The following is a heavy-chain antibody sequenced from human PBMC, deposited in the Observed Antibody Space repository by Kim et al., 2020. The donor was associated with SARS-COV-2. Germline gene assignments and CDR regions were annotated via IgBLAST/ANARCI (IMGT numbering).Heavy chain of an antibody. V-gene: IGHV1-46*01. CDR3: ARELKDEDWKTLWGSYPHGNYYYYGMDV. J-gene: IGHJ6*02. CDR1: GYTFTSYY. D-gene: IGHD3-16*02. Sequence: ASVKVSCKASGYTFTSYYMHWVRQAPGQGLEWMGIINPSGGSTSYAQKFQGRVTMTRDTSTSTVYMELSSLRSEDTAVYYCARELKDEDWKTLWGSYPHGNYYYYGMDVWGQGTTVTVSS. CDR2: INPSGGST.